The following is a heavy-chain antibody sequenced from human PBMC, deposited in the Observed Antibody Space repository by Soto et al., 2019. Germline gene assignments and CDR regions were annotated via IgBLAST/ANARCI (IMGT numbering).Heavy chain of an antibody. J-gene: IGHJ6*02. D-gene: IGHD6-19*01. CDR1: GYTFTSYA. CDR3: ARGPTSGWYSLLYYYYYYGMDV. CDR2: INAGNGNT. Sequence: ASVKVSCKASGYTFTSYAMHWVRQAPGQRLEWMGWINAGNGNTKYSQKFQGRVTITRDTSASTAYMELSSLRSEDTAVYYCARGPTSGWYSLLYYYYYYGMDVWGQGTTVTVSS. V-gene: IGHV1-3*01.